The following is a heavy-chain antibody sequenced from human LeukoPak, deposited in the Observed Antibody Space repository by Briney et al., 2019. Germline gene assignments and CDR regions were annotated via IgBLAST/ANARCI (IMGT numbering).Heavy chain of an antibody. J-gene: IGHJ4*02. D-gene: IGHD5-12*01. V-gene: IGHV3-23*01. CDR2: ISGSGGST. CDR3: AKRRGYSGYGLDY. CDR1: GFTFSSYA. Sequence: GGSLRLSCAASGFTFSSYAMSWVRQAPGKGLEWVSAISGSGGSTYYADSVKGRFTIPRDNSKNTLYLQMNSLRAEDTAVYYCAKRRGYSGYGLDYWGQGTLVTVSS.